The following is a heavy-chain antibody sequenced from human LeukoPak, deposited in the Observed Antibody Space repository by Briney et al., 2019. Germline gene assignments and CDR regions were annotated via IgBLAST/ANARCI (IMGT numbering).Heavy chain of an antibody. Sequence: GGSLRLSCAASGFTFSSYGMHWVRQAPGKGLEWVAVISYDGSNKYYADSVKGRFTISRDNSKNTLYLQMNSLRAEDTAVYYCAKDRGRVGGVIGHYFDYGARGTLVTVSS. CDR3: AKDRGRVGGVIGHYFDY. V-gene: IGHV3-30*18. J-gene: IGHJ4*02. CDR1: GFTFSSYG. CDR2: ISYDGSNK. D-gene: IGHD3-10*01.